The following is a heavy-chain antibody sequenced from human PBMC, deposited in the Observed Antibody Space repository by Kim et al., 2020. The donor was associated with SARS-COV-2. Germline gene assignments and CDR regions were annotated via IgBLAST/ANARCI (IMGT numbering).Heavy chain of an antibody. CDR2: ISASNSYT. Sequence: GGSLRLSCAASAFTFSDFYMSWIRQAPGKGLEWVSYISASNSYTNYADSVKGRFTISRDNAQNSLYLQMSTLRAEDTAVYYCARVLYGAGSHYYFDLWGQGPLVTVSS. CDR3: ARVLYGAGSHYYFDL. V-gene: IGHV3-11*05. D-gene: IGHD3-10*01. CDR1: AFTFSDFY. J-gene: IGHJ4*02.